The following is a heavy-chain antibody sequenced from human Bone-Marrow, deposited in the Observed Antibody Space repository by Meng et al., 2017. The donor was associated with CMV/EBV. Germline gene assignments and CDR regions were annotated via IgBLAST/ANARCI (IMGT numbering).Heavy chain of an antibody. J-gene: IGHJ6*02. CDR2: ISSSSSYI. V-gene: IGHV3-21*01. CDR3: ARDDCSSTSCYWSFSYYYYGMDV. D-gene: IGHD2-2*01. Sequence: WIRQAPGKGLEWVSSISSSSSYIYYADSVKGRFTISRDNAKNSLYLQMNSLRAEDTAVYYCARDDCSSTSCYWSFSYYYYGMDVWGQGTTVTVSS.